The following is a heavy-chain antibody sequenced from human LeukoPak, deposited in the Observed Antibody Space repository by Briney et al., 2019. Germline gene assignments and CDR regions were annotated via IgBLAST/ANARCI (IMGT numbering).Heavy chain of an antibody. V-gene: IGHV1-46*01. CDR1: GYTFTSYS. CDR3: ARNLYSSYDYKTVGY. J-gene: IGHJ4*02. D-gene: IGHD5-12*01. CDR2: INPSGGSA. Sequence: ASVKVSCKASGYTFTSYSMHWVRQAPGQGLEWMGIINPSGGSARYAQKFQGRVTMTRDMSTSTVYMELSSLRPEDTAVYYCARNLYSSYDYKTVGYWGQGTLVTVSS.